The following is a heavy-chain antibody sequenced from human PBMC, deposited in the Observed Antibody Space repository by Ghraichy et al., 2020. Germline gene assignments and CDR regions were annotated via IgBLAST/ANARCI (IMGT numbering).Heavy chain of an antibody. D-gene: IGHD3-10*01. Sequence: LSLTCAASGFTFSSYAMSWVRQAPGKGLEWVSAISGSGSATYYADSVQGRFTISRDNSKNTLYLQVNSLRAEDTAVFYCAKESGFSNYIDYWGQGTLVTVSS. CDR1: GFTFSSYA. CDR3: AKESGFSNYIDY. V-gene: IGHV3-23*01. J-gene: IGHJ4*02. CDR2: ISGSGSAT.